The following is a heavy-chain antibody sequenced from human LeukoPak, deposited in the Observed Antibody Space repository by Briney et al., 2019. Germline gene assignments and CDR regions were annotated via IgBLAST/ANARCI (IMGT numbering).Heavy chain of an antibody. CDR3: ATDRYYYDSSGYYDYNYGRDV. J-gene: IGHJ6*04. CDR1: GGSISSGDYY. Sequence: SQTLSLTCTVSGGSISSGDYYWSWIRQPPGKGLEWIGYIYYSGSTYYNPSLKSRVTISVDTSKNQFSLKLSSVTAADTAVYYFATDRYYYDSSGYYDYNYGRDVCSKGPTVTVS. CDR2: IYYSGST. V-gene: IGHV4-30-4*01. D-gene: IGHD3-22*01.